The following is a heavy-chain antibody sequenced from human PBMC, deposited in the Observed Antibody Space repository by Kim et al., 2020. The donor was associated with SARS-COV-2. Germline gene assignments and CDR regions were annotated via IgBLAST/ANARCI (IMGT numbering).Heavy chain of an antibody. CDR3: ARHPPWAADKVGCDS. D-gene: IGHD2-15*01. Sequence: SQTLSLTCTVSGGSVSSGSFFWAWIRQPPGTVLEWIASFAYGGSTYYNPSLKSRLATSLDTSNNQFSLKLSSVTAADTAIYYCARHPPWAADKVGCDSWG. J-gene: IGHJ5*01. CDR1: GGSVSSGSFF. CDR2: FAYGGST. V-gene: IGHV4-39*01.